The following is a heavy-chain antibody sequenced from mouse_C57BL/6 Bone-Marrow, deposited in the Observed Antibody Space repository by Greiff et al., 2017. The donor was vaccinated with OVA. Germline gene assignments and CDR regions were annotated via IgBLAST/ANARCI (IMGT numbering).Heavy chain of an antibody. CDR1: GFTFSDYG. CDR3: ARQYYYGSSSYYFDY. J-gene: IGHJ2*01. D-gene: IGHD1-1*01. V-gene: IGHV5-15*01. Sequence: EVKLVESGGGLVQPGGSLKLSCAASGFTFSDYGMAWVRQAPRKGPEWVAFISNLAYSIYYADTVTGRFTISRENAKNTLYREMSSLRSEDTAMYYCARQYYYGSSSYYFDYWGQGTTLTVSS. CDR2: ISNLAYSI.